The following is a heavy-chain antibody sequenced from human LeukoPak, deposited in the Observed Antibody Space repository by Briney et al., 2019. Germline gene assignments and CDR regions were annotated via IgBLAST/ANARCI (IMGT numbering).Heavy chain of an antibody. J-gene: IGHJ4*02. CDR3: ARDYAGSPDY. Sequence: QTGGSLRLSCTASGFTFSTYWISWVRQSPGKGLVWVALINGDGSTTTHADSVKGRFTISRDNAKNTAYLQMNSLRGEDTAVYFCARDYAGSPDYWGQGTLVTVSA. V-gene: IGHV3-74*03. CDR1: GFTFSTYW. CDR2: INGDGSTT. D-gene: IGHD3-10*01.